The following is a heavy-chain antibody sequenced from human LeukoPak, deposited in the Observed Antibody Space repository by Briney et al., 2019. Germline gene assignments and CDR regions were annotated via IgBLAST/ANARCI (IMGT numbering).Heavy chain of an antibody. D-gene: IGHD3-10*01. J-gene: IGHJ4*02. CDR2: IIPIFGTA. CDR3: ARAPTYYYGSGSHQQFDY. V-gene: IGHV1-69*05. Sequence: APVKVSCKASGGTFSSYAISWVRQAPGQGLEWMGGIIPIFGTANYAQKFQGRVTITTDESTSTGYMELSSLRSEDTAVYYCARAPTYYYGSGSHQQFDYWGQGTLVNVSS. CDR1: GGTFSSYA.